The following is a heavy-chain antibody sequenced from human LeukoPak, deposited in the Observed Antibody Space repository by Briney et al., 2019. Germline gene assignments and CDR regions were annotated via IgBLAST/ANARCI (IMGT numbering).Heavy chain of an antibody. Sequence: PSETLTLTCTVSGGSISSYYWSWIRQPPGKGLEWIGYIYYSGSTNYNPSLKSRVTISVDTSKNQFSLKLSSVTAADTAVYYCAREVDTAMVRIFDYWGQGTLVTVSS. CDR3: AREVDTAMVRIFDY. V-gene: IGHV4-59*01. D-gene: IGHD5-18*01. CDR1: GGSISSYY. J-gene: IGHJ4*02. CDR2: IYYSGST.